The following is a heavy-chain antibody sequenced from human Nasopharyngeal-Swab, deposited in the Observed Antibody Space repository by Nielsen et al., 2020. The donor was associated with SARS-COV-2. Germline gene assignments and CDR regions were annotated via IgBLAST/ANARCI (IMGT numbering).Heavy chain of an antibody. CDR3: ARDGIITMTVVVITYYFNY. V-gene: IGHV3-30-3*01. Sequence: GESLKISCAASGFTFSSYAMHWVRQAPGKGLEWVAVISYDGSNKYYADSVKGRFTISRDNSKNTLYLQMNSLRAEDTAVYYCARDGIITMTVVVITYYFNYWGQGTLVTVSS. CDR1: GFTFSSYA. CDR2: ISYDGSNK. J-gene: IGHJ4*02. D-gene: IGHD3-22*01.